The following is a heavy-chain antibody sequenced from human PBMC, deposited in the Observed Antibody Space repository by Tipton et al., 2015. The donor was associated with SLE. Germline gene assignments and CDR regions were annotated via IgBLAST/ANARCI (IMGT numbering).Heavy chain of an antibody. J-gene: IGHJ4*02. CDR1: GGSFSDYS. D-gene: IGHD2-8*01. CDR3: ARDCTTGVCYTTSFDY. Sequence: TLSLTCAVYGGSFSDYSWSWIRQPPGKGLEWIGEINHSGSTNYNPSLKRRVTISIDSSKNQFSLRLSSVTAADTAVYYCARDCTTGVCYTTSFDYWGQGPLVTVSP. CDR2: INHSGST. V-gene: IGHV4-34*01.